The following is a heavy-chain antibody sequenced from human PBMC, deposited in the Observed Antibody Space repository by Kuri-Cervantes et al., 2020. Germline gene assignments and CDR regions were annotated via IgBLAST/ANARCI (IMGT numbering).Heavy chain of an antibody. CDR3: AREEGGSYFRQFDY. D-gene: IGHD1-26*01. CDR1: GFTFDDYG. V-gene: IGHV3-20*04. J-gene: IGHJ4*02. CDR2: INWNGGST. Sequence: GGSLRLSCAASGFTFDDYGMSWVRQAPGKGLEWVSSINWNGGSTGYADSVKGRFTISRDNAKNSPYLQMNSLRAEDTALYYCAREEGGSYFRQFDYWGQGTLVTVSS.